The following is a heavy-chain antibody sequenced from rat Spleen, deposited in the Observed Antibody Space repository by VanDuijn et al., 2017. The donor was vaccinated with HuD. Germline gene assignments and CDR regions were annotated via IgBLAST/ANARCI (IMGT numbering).Heavy chain of an antibody. Sequence: EVQLVESGGGLVQPGRSLKLSCAASGFTFSDYYMAWVRPAPTKGLEWVATISSDGRRNYYRDSVKGRFTISRDNAKSSLYLQINSLRSEDTATYYCTRENYYVMDAWGQGASVTVSS. CDR3: TRENYYVMDA. V-gene: IGHV5-29*01. CDR1: GFTFSDYY. J-gene: IGHJ4*01. CDR2: ISSDGRRN.